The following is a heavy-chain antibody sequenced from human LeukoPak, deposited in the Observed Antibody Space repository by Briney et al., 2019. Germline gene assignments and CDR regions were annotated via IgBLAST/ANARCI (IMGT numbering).Heavy chain of an antibody. J-gene: IGHJ4*02. CDR1: GFTFSSYA. V-gene: IGHV3-53*01. CDR3: ARESTAMGGLDY. D-gene: IGHD5-18*01. Sequence: PGGSLRLSCAASGFTFSSYAMSWVRQAPGKGLEWVSVIYSGGSTYYADSVKGRFTISRDNSKNTLYLQMNSLRAEDTAVYYCARESTAMGGLDYWGQGTLVTVSS. CDR2: IYSGGST.